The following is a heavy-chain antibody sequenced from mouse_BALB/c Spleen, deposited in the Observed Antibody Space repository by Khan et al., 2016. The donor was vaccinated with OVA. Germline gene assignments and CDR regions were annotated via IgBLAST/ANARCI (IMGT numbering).Heavy chain of an antibody. CDR1: GYTFTSYV. J-gene: IGHJ3*01. D-gene: IGHD1-1*01. Sequence: QSGPELVKPGASVKMSCKASGYTFTSYVMHWVKQKPGLGLEWIGYIYPFNDDTKYNEKFKGKATLTSEKSSSTAYMELSGLTSEDAAVYDFAQVGTYYVSFAYWGQGTLVTVSA. CDR2: IYPFNDDT. CDR3: AQVGTYYVSFAY. V-gene: IGHV1S136*01.